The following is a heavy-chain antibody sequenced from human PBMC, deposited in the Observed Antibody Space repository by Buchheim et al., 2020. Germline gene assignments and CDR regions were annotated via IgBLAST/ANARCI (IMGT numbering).Heavy chain of an antibody. CDR2: IHSDGSST. Sequence: EVQLVESGGDLVQPGGSLRLSCAASGFTFSIYWMHWVRQAPGKGLVWVSRIHSDGSSTDYADSVKGRFTISRDNAKNTLYLQMNSLRAEDTAVYYCAKDLSFDYWGQGTL. CDR1: GFTFSIYW. V-gene: IGHV3-74*01. CDR3: AKDLSFDY. J-gene: IGHJ4*02.